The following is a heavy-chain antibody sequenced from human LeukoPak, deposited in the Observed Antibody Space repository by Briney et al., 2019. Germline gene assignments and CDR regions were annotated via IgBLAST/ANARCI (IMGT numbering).Heavy chain of an antibody. D-gene: IGHD3-9*01. CDR2: ISSTSTYI. CDR1: GHIFSRFT. V-gene: IGHV3-21*01. J-gene: IGHJ4*02. Sequence: PGGSLSLSCAASGHIFSRFTMNWTRQAPGKGLEWVSSISSTSTYIHYADSVKGRFTISRDNVKNSLYLQMNSLRAEDTAVYYCARFDCADYLFFDYWGQGTLVTVSS. CDR3: ARFDCADYLFFDY.